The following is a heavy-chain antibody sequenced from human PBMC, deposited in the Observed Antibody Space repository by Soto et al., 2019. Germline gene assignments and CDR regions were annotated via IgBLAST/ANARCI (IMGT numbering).Heavy chain of an antibody. V-gene: IGHV3-30*18. CDR2: MSFDGSDI. CDR1: GFDFSNYV. CDR3: AKVREDIVLLVALDY. J-gene: IGHJ4*02. Sequence: QVQLVESGGRVVQPGRSLRLSCAASGFDFSNYVLHWVRQAPGKGLEWVAVMSFDGSDIYYADSVKGRFTISRDNSKNTLYLQMNNLRPEDTAVYYCAKVREDIVLLVALDYWGQGTLVTASS. D-gene: IGHD2-8*01.